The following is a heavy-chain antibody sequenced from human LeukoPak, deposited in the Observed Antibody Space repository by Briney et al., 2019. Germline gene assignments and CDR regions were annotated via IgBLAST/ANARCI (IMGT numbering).Heavy chain of an antibody. D-gene: IGHD3-3*01. V-gene: IGHV4-59*01. CDR2: IYYSGST. CDR3: ASRLSIWSGYQDTLYYFDS. Sequence: SETLSLTCSASGGSISSYYWSWIRQPPGKRLEWIGHIYYSGSTNYNPSLKSRVTISVDTSKNQFSLKLSSVTAADTAVYYCASRLSIWSGYQDTLYYFDSWGQGTLVTVSS. CDR1: GGSISSYY. J-gene: IGHJ4*02.